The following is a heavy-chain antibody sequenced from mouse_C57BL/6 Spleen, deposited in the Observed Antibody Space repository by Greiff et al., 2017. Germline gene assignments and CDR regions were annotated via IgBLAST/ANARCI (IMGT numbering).Heavy chain of an antibody. CDR2: ISSGGSYN. V-gene: IGHV5-6*01. CDR3: AREGNSPGWFAY. D-gene: IGHD3-3*01. CDR1: GFTFSSYG. J-gene: IGHJ3*01. Sequence: EVKLVESGGDLVKPGGSLKLSCAASGFTFSSYGMSWVRQTPDKRLEWVATISSGGSYNYYPDNVKGRFTISRDNAKNTLYLQMSSLKSEDTAMYYCAREGNSPGWFAYWGQGTLVTVSA.